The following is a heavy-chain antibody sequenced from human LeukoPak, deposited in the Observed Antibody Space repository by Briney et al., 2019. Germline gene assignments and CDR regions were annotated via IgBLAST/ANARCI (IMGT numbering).Heavy chain of an antibody. Sequence: PGGSLRLSCAASGFTVSSNYMSWVRQAPGKGLEWVSVIYSGGSTYYADSVKGRFTISRDNSKNTLYLQMNSLRAEDTAVYYCARDAHFRSSWYDFDYWGQGTLVTVSS. CDR1: GFTVSSNY. CDR3: ARDAHFRSSWYDFDY. CDR2: IYSGGST. J-gene: IGHJ4*02. D-gene: IGHD6-13*01. V-gene: IGHV3-66*01.